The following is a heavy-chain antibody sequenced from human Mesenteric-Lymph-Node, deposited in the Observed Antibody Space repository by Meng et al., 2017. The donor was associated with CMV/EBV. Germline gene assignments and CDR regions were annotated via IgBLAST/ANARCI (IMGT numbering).Heavy chain of an antibody. CDR2: VWYDGSNK. J-gene: IGHJ6*02. V-gene: IGHV3-33*06. Sequence: GGPLRLSCAASGFKFSSYDMYWVRQAPGKGLEWVAVVWYDGSNKYYADSVKGRFTVSRDNSKNTLYLQMSSLRAEDTAVYYCAKGGYSDYGYTYYGLDIWGQGTTVTVSS. D-gene: IGHD4-11*01. CDR3: AKGGYSDYGYTYYGLDI. CDR1: GFKFSSYD.